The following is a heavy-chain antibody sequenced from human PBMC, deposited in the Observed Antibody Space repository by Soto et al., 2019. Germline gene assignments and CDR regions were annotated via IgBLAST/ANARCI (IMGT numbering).Heavy chain of an antibody. CDR2: ISYDGSNK. Sequence: GXSLRLSCAASGFTFSSYAMHWVRQAPGKGLEWVAVISYDGSNKYYADSVKGRFTISRDNSKNTLCLQMNSLRAEDTAVYYCARDRSPSYYDYVWGSIHYGMDVWGQGTTVTVSS. J-gene: IGHJ6*02. D-gene: IGHD3-16*01. CDR1: GFTFSSYA. CDR3: ARDRSPSYYDYVWGSIHYGMDV. V-gene: IGHV3-30-3*01.